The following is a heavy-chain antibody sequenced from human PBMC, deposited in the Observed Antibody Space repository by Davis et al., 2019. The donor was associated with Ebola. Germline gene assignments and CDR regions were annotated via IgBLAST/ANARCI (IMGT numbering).Heavy chain of an antibody. D-gene: IGHD7-27*01. J-gene: IGHJ4*02. V-gene: IGHV3-74*03. Sequence: GESLKISCAASGFSFSSYWMHWVRQAPGKGLEWVSRVTTDGKKTTYADSVKGRFTVSRDNAQNTLFLQLTSLRPEDSGVYYCARSMRLSLGYFDFWGQGTLVSVS. CDR2: VTTDGKKT. CDR1: GFSFSSYW. CDR3: ARSMRLSLGYFDF.